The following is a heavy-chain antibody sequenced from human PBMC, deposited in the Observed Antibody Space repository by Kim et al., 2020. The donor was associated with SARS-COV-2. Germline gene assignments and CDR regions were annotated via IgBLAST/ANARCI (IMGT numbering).Heavy chain of an antibody. CDR2: INTNTGNP. CDR3: ARDNRITIFGVTITRDAFDI. Sequence: ASVKVSCKASGYTFTSYAMNWVRQAPGQGLEWMGWINTNTGNPTYAQGFTGRFVFSLDTSVSTAYLQISSLKAEDTAVYYCARDNRITIFGVTITRDAFDICGQGTMGTVSS. V-gene: IGHV7-4-1*02. CDR1: GYTFTSYA. D-gene: IGHD3-3*01. J-gene: IGHJ3*02.